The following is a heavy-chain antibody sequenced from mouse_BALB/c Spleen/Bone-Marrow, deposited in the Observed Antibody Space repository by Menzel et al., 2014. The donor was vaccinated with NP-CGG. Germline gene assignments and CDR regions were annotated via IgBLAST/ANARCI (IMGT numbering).Heavy chain of an antibody. CDR3: ARWGYYYAMDY. Sequence: EVQVVESGGGLVQPGGSRKLSCAASGFTFSSFGMHWVRRAPEKGLEWVACISSGSSNINYADTVKGRSTITRDKPKNTLFLQMTSIRSEDTAMYYCARWGYYYAMDYWGQGTSVTVSS. CDR2: ISSGSSNI. D-gene: IGHD2-2*01. V-gene: IGHV5-17*02. CDR1: GFTFSSFG. J-gene: IGHJ4*01.